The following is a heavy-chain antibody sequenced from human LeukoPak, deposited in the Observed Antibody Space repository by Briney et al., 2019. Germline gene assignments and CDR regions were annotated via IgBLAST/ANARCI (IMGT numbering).Heavy chain of an antibody. CDR2: IIPILSIA. CDR1: GGTFSSYA. J-gene: IGHJ4*02. CDR3: ASNLGSSRYFVWLSWDYFDY. V-gene: IGHV1-69*04. D-gene: IGHD3-9*01. Sequence: SVTVSCKASGGTFSSYAISWVRQAPGQGLEWMGRIIPILSIANYAQKFQGRVTITADKSTSTAYMELSSLRSEDTAVYYCASNLGSSRYFVWLSWDYFDYWGQGTLVTVSS.